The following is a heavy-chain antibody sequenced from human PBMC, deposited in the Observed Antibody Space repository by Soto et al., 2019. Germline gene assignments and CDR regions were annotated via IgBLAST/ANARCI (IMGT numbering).Heavy chain of an antibody. CDR2: IIPILGIA. D-gene: IGHD4-17*01. Sequence: QVQLVQSGAEVKKPGSSVKVSCKASGGTFSSYTISWVRQAPGQGLEWMGRIIPILGIANYAQKFQGRVTITAPKSTSTAYMELSSLRSEDTAVYYCATSYGDSLHPVGYWGQGTLVTVSS. CDR3: ATSYGDSLHPVGY. V-gene: IGHV1-69*02. CDR1: GGTFSSYT. J-gene: IGHJ4*02.